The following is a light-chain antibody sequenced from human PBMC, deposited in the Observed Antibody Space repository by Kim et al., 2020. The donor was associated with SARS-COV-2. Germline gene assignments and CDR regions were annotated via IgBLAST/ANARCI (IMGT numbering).Light chain of an antibody. CDR2: DAS. CDR3: QQRSIWPKT. CDR1: RGIDSY. Sequence: EIVLTQSPATLYLSPGERATLSCRASRGIDSYLAWYQQKPGQAPKLLIYDASNRATGIPARFSGSGSGTDFTLTISSLDPDDFAVYYCQQRSIWPKTFGQGTKVDIK. V-gene: IGKV3-11*01. J-gene: IGKJ1*01.